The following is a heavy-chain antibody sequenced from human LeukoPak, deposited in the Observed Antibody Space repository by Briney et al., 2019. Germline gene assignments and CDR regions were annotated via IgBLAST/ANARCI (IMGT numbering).Heavy chain of an antibody. Sequence: ASVKVSCKASGYTFTSYYMHWVRQAPGQGLEWTGIINPSGGSTSYAQKFQGRVTMTRDTSTSTVYMELSSLRSEDTAVYYCASSSWYALMDVWGQGTTVTVSS. CDR1: GYTFTSYY. CDR3: ASSSWYALMDV. V-gene: IGHV1-46*01. CDR2: INPSGGST. D-gene: IGHD6-13*01. J-gene: IGHJ6*02.